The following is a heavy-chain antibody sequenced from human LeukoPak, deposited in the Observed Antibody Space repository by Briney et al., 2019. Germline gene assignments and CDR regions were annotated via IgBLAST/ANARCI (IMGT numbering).Heavy chain of an antibody. Sequence: ASVKVSCKASGYTFTSYAMHWVRQAPGQRLEWMGWINAGNGNTKYSQKFQGRVTMTTDTSTSTAYMELRSLRSDDTAVYYCARDTGVFEVDYWGQGTLVTVSS. CDR2: INAGNGNT. V-gene: IGHV1-3*01. CDR1: GYTFTSYA. CDR3: ARDTGVFEVDY. D-gene: IGHD1-14*01. J-gene: IGHJ4*02.